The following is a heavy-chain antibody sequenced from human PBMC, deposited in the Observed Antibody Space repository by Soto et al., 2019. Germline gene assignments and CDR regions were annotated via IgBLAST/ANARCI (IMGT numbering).Heavy chain of an antibody. CDR3: ARGDGDRYDGHGYLGRH. J-gene: IGHJ4*02. V-gene: IGHV3-74*01. CDR2: IKSDGSGT. D-gene: IGHD5-18*01. CDR1: GFTFSSYW. Sequence: EVQLVESGGGLVQPGESLTLSCAASGFTFSSYWMHWVRQAPGKGLVWVSRIKSDGSGTYYADSVKGRLTISRDNAKNTLYLQMNSPRVEDTAVYFCARGDGDRYDGHGYLGRHWGQGTLVTVSS.